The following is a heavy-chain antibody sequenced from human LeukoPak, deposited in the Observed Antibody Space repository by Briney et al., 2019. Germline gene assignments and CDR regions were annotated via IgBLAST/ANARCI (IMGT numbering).Heavy chain of an antibody. CDR2: ISRASESI. J-gene: IGHJ6*04. V-gene: IGHV3-21*01. D-gene: IGHD3-10*02. CDR3: AELGITMIGGV. Sequence: GGSLRLSCSASGFTVNAYSMGWVRQAPGKGLEWVSIISRASESIFYAGSVKGRFTISRDNAKNSLYLQMNSLRAEDTAVYYCAELGITMIGGVWGKGTTVTISS. CDR1: GFTVNAYS.